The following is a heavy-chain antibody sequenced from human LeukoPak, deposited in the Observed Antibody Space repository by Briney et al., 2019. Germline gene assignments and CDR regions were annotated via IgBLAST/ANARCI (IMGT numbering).Heavy chain of an antibody. CDR2: ISGSGGTT. CDR1: GFTFSSYA. Sequence: GGSLRLSCAASGFTFSSYAMSWVRQAPGKGLEWVSTISGSGGTTYHADSVKGRFTISRDNSKNTLYVQMNSLRAEDTAIYYCAKRLSSGSYFAAFDYRGQGTLVTVSS. D-gene: IGHD1-26*01. J-gene: IGHJ4*02. CDR3: AKRLSSGSYFAAFDY. V-gene: IGHV3-23*01.